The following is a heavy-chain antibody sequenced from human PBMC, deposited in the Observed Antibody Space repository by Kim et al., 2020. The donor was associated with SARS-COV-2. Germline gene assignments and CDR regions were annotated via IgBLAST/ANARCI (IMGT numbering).Heavy chain of an antibody. CDR2: IIPIFGTA. D-gene: IGHD5-12*01. V-gene: IGHV1-69*13. CDR3: CVSAYSGYDFPVPRGDY. Sequence: SVKVSCKASGGTFSSYAISWVRQAPGQGLEWMGGIIPIFGTANYAQKFQGRVTITADESTSTAYMELSSLRSEDTAVYYCCVSAYSGYDFPVPRGDYWGQGTLVTVSS. CDR1: GGTFSSYA. J-gene: IGHJ4*02.